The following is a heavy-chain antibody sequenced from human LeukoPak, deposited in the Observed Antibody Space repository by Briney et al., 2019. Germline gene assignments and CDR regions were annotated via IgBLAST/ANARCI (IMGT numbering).Heavy chain of an antibody. CDR1: GYTFTSYY. Sequence: GASVKVSCKASGYTFTSYYMHWVRQAPGQGLEWMGIINPSGGSTSYAQKFQGRVTMTRDTSTSTVYMELSSLRSEDTAVYHCARGDTAMVRDDGYYGMDVWGQGTTVTVSS. D-gene: IGHD5-18*01. J-gene: IGHJ6*02. V-gene: IGHV1-46*01. CDR3: ARGDTAMVRDDGYYGMDV. CDR2: INPSGGST.